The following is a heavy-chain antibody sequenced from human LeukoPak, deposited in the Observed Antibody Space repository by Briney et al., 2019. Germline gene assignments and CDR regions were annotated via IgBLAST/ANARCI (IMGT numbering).Heavy chain of an antibody. Sequence: PGGSLRLSCAASGFTFSSYWMSWVRQAPWKGLEWVANIKQDGSEKYYVDSVKGRFTISRDNAKNSLYLQMNSLRAEDTAVYYCARVYCGGDCYHPDDAFDIWGQGTMVTVSS. CDR2: IKQDGSEK. CDR1: GFTFSSYW. J-gene: IGHJ3*02. V-gene: IGHV3-7*04. CDR3: ARVYCGGDCYHPDDAFDI. D-gene: IGHD2-21*02.